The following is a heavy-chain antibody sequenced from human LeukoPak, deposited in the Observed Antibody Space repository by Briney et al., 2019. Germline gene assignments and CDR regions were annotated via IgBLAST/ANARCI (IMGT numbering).Heavy chain of an antibody. Sequence: GGSLRLSCAVSGFTFSDSHMTWIRQAPGKGLEWVSFIYSDNTHYSDSVKGRFTISRDNSKNTLYLQMNSLRAEDTAVYYCAKDYWGLNRAPDYWGQGTLVTASS. CDR2: IYSDNT. CDR1: GFTFSDSH. J-gene: IGHJ4*02. V-gene: IGHV3-53*01. CDR3: AKDYWGLNRAPDY. D-gene: IGHD2-21*01.